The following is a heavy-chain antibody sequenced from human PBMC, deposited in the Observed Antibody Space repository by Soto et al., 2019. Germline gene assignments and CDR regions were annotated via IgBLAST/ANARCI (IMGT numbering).Heavy chain of an antibody. CDR1: GGSISSSSYY. J-gene: IGHJ4*02. Sequence: SETLSLTCTVSGGSISSSSYYWGWIRQPPGKGLEWIGSIYYSGSTYYNPSLKSRVTISVDTSKNQFSLKLSSVTAAATAVYYCASEYSSSSGRTLDYWGQGTLVTVSS. CDR3: ASEYSSSSGRTLDY. CDR2: IYYSGST. D-gene: IGHD6-6*01. V-gene: IGHV4-39*01.